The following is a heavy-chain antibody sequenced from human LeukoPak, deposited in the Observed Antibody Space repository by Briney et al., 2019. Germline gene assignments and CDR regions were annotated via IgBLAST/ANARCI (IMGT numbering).Heavy chain of an antibody. J-gene: IGHJ5*02. CDR3: ARQSSSWYRWFDP. D-gene: IGHD6-13*01. CDR1: GGSISSSSYY. CDR2: IYYSGST. Sequence: SETLSLTCTVSGGSISSSSYYWGWIRQPPGKGLEWIGSIYYSGSTYYNPSLKSRVTISVDTSKSQFSLKLSSVTAADTAVYYCARQSSSWYRWFDPWGQGTLVTVSS. V-gene: IGHV4-39*01.